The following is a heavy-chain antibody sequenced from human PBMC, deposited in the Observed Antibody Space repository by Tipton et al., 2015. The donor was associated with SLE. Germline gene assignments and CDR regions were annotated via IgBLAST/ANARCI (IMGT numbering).Heavy chain of an antibody. CDR1: GGSISRNNW. J-gene: IGHJ5*02. CDR2: IYHSGST. CDR3: ARGHIGWGFDP. V-gene: IGHV4-4*02. D-gene: IGHD1-26*01. Sequence: SLRLSCAVFGGSISRNNWWSWVRQPPGKGLEWIGEIYHSGSTNYNPSLESRVTISVDKSKNQFSLKLNSVTAADTAVYYCARGHIGWGFDPWGQGTLVTVSS.